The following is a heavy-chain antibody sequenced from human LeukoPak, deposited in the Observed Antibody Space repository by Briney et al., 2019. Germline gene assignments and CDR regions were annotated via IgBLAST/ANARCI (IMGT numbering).Heavy chain of an antibody. Sequence: SETLSLTCTVSGGSISSYYWSWIRQSAGKGLEWIGRIYTSGSTNYNPSLKSRVTMSIDTSKNQFSLKLSSVTAADTAVYYCARQGDDIVVVPAAMRRGGYDYWGQGTLVTVSS. D-gene: IGHD2-2*01. V-gene: IGHV4-4*07. CDR1: GGSISSYY. CDR2: IYTSGST. CDR3: ARQGDDIVVVPAAMRRGGYDY. J-gene: IGHJ4*02.